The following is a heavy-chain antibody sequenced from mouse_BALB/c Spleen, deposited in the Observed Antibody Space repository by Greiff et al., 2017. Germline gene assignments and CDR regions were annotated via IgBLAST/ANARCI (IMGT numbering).Heavy chain of an antibody. Sequence: VQLKESGAELVKPGASVKLSCTASGFNIKDTYMHWVKQRPEQGLEWIGRIDPANGKTKYDPKFQGKATITADTSSNTAYLQLSSLTSEDTAVYYCARSGDSWFAYWGQGTLVTVSA. D-gene: IGHD3-1*01. V-gene: IGHV14-3*02. J-gene: IGHJ3*01. CDR1: GFNIKDTY. CDR3: ARSGDSWFAY. CDR2: IDPANGKT.